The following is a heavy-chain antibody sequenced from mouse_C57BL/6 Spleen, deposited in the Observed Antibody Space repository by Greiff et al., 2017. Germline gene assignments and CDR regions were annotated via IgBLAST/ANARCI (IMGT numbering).Heavy chain of an antibody. CDR1: GFTFSSYA. CDR3: ARGGIYYGNYDYFDY. D-gene: IGHD2-1*01. CDR2: ISDGGSYT. J-gene: IGHJ2*01. V-gene: IGHV5-4*01. Sequence: EVQLVESGGGLVKPGGSLKLSCAASGFTFSSYAMSWVRQTPETRLEWVATISDGGSYTYYPDNVKGRFTISRDNAKNNLYLQMSHLKSEDTAMYYCARGGIYYGNYDYFDYWGQGTTLTVSS.